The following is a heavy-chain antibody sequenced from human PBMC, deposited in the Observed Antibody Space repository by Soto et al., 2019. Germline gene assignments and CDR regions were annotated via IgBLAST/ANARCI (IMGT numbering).Heavy chain of an antibody. J-gene: IGHJ4*02. D-gene: IGHD7-27*01. V-gene: IGHV4-30-4*01. CDR1: AGSIRSGDYY. Sequence: QVQLQESGPGLVKPSQTLSLTCTVSAGSIRSGDYYWTWIRQPPGKGLEWIGYIDHSGSAYYNPSPKSRATISIDTCNNQFSLKMTSVTAADTAVYYCAGELGTFYFDHWGQGTLVTVSS. CDR3: AGELGTFYFDH. CDR2: IDHSGSA.